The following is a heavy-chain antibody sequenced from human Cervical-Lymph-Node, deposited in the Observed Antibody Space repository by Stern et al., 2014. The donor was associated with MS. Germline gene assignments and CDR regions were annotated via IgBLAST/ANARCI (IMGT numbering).Heavy chain of an antibody. Sequence: VQLVQSGAEVKKPGASVQVSCEASGYTFTSYYMHCVRQAPGQVLEWMGQINTHSGASQYAQKFQGRVTMTRDTSINTAYMDLSSLRSDDTAVYYCATLTHGMLFDNWGQGTLVTVSS. CDR3: ATLTHGMLFDN. CDR1: GYTFTSYY. D-gene: IGHD1-1*01. J-gene: IGHJ4*02. CDR2: INTHSGAS. V-gene: IGHV1-2*06.